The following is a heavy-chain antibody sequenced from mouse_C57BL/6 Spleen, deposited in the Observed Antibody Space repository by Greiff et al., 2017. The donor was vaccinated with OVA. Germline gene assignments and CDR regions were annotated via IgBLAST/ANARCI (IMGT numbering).Heavy chain of an antibody. CDR3: ARVGIRYTFDY. Sequence: EVQLQESGPELVKPGASVKISCKASGYTFTDYYMNWVKQSHGKSLEWIGDINPNNGGTSYNQKFKGKATLTVDKSSSTAYMELRSLTSEDSAVYYCARVGIRYTFDYWGQGTTLTVSS. CDR2: INPNNGGT. D-gene: IGHD1-1*01. CDR1: GYTFTDYY. J-gene: IGHJ2*01. V-gene: IGHV1-26*01.